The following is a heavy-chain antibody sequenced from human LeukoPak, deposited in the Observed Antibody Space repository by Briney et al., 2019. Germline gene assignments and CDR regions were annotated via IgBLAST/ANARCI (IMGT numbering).Heavy chain of an antibody. CDR2: IGGSGGST. V-gene: IGHV3-23*01. J-gene: IGHJ6*02. CDR1: GFTFSDYA. D-gene: IGHD1-1*01. CDR3: AKVITTGTRLPWGYGTDG. Sequence: VGSLRLSCSASGFTFSDYAMSWVRQAPGKGLEWVSVIGGSGGSTFYADAVKGRFTISSDSSKNTLYVQMNSLSDEDTAVYYCAKVITTGTRLPWGYGTDGWGQETTVTVSS.